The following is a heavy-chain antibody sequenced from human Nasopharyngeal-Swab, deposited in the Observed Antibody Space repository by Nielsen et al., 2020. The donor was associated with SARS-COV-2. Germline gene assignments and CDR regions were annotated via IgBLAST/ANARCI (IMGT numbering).Heavy chain of an antibody. CDR3: ARGPALGYCSGGSCYSYAFDI. D-gene: IGHD2-15*01. Sequence: GESLKISCAASGFTFSSYSMKWVRQAPGKGLEWISAISTRGTDIYYADSVKGQFTISRDNARRSLFLQMTSLRAEDTAVYYCARGPALGYCSGGSCYSYAFDIWGQGTVVTVSS. J-gene: IGHJ3*02. CDR2: ISTRGTDI. V-gene: IGHV3-21*01. CDR1: GFTFSSYS.